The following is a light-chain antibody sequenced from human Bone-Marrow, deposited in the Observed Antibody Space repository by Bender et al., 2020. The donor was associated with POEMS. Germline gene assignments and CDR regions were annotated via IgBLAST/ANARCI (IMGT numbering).Light chain of an antibody. CDR1: NSNIGTNA. Sequence: QSVLTQPPSASGTPGQRVTISCSGSNSNIGTNAVNWYQQFPGTAPKLHIYSDNQRPSGVPDRFYAFKSGTPASLAISGLQSEDEGDYYCAAWDAGLSGGVFGGGTKLTVL. CDR3: AAWDAGLSGGV. J-gene: IGLJ3*02. CDR2: SDN. V-gene: IGLV1-44*01.